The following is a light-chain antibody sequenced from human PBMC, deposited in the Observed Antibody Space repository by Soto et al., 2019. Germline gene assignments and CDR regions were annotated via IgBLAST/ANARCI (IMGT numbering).Light chain of an antibody. Sequence: QSVLTQPASVSGSPGQSITISCTGTSGDVGGYNFVSWYQQHPGKAPKLIIYEVSNRPSGISNHFSGSKSGNTASLTISGLQAEDEADYYCSSKTSSSTLVAFGGGTKLTVL. CDR3: SSKTSSSTLVA. CDR2: EVS. CDR1: SGDVGGYNF. J-gene: IGLJ2*01. V-gene: IGLV2-14*01.